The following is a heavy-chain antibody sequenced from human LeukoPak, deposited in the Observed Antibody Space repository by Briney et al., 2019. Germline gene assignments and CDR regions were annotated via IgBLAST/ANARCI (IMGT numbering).Heavy chain of an antibody. J-gene: IGHJ4*02. Sequence: SETLSLTCTVSGGSISSYYWSWIRQPPWKGLEWIGYIYYSGSTNYNPSLKSRVTISVDTSKNQFPLKLSSVTAADTAVYYCARGVHSRVFDYWGQGTLVTVSS. CDR2: IYYSGST. V-gene: IGHV4-59*01. CDR1: GGSISSYY. CDR3: ARGVHSRVFDY. D-gene: IGHD3-10*01.